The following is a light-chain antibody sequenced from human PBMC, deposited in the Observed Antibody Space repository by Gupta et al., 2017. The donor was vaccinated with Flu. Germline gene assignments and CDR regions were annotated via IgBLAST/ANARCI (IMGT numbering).Light chain of an antibody. CDR2: DAS. V-gene: IGKV3-11*01. Sequence: IVFRLSTATMIWSPGEGATLPCRASQSVSSYLAWYQQKPGQAPRLLIYDASNRATGIPARFSGSGSGTDFTLTISSLEPEDFAVYYCQQRSNWPLTFGGGTKVEIK. CDR3: QQRSNWPLT. CDR1: QSVSSY. J-gene: IGKJ4*01.